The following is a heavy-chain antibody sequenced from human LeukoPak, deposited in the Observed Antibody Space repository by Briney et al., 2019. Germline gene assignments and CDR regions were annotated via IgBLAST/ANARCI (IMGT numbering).Heavy chain of an antibody. CDR1: GYTFTGYY. D-gene: IGHD4/OR15-4a*01. CDR2: INPNSGGT. CDR3: AREDYIDAFDI. Sequence: ASVRVFCKASGYTFTGYYMHWVRQAPGQGLEWMGWINPNSGGTNYAQKFQGRVTMTRDTSISTAYMELSRLRSDDTAVYYCAREDYIDAFDIWGQGTMVTVSS. V-gene: IGHV1-2*02. J-gene: IGHJ3*02.